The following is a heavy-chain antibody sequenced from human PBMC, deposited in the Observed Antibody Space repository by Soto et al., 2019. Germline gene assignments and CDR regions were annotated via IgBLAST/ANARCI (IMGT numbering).Heavy chain of an antibody. D-gene: IGHD3-16*01. J-gene: IGHJ6*03. V-gene: IGHV3-23*01. CDR2: ISGSGGST. Sequence: EVQLLESGGGLVQPRGSLRLSCAASGFTFSSYAMSWVRQAPGKGLEWVSAISGSGGSTYYADSVKGRFTISRDNSKNTLYLQMNSLRAEDTAVYYCAKDYAPIGAGYMDVWGKGTTVTVSS. CDR1: GFTFSSYA. CDR3: AKDYAPIGAGYMDV.